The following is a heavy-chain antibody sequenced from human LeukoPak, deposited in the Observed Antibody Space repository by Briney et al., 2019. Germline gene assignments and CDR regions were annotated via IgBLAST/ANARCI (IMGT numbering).Heavy chain of an antibody. V-gene: IGHV3-30*02. CDR1: GFTFSSYG. CDR3: ARVIVPAADIDAFDI. D-gene: IGHD2-2*01. Sequence: GGSLRLSCAASGFTFSSYGMHWVRQAPGKGLEWVAFIRYDGSNKYYADSEKGRFTISRDNSKNTLYLQMNSLRAEDTAVYYCARVIVPAADIDAFDIWGQGTMVTVSS. CDR2: IRYDGSNK. J-gene: IGHJ3*02.